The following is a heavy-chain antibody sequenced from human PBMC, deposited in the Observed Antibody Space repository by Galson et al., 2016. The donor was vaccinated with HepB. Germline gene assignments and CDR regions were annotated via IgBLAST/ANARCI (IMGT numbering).Heavy chain of an antibody. CDR1: GFTFSSYS. J-gene: IGHJ6*02. D-gene: IGHD6-13*01. CDR2: ISSSSSYI. CDR3: ARDKSIGSSWSPYYCYYGMDV. V-gene: IGHV3-21*01. Sequence: SLRLSCAASGFTFSSYSMNWVRQAPGQGLEWVSSISSSSSYIYYADSVKGRFTISRDIAKNSLYLQMNSLRAEDTAVYYCARDKSIGSSWSPYYCYYGMDVWGQGTTVTVSS.